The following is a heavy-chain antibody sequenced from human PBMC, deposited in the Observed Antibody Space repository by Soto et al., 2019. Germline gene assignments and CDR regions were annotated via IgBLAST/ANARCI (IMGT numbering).Heavy chain of an antibody. CDR1: GFTFSSYA. CDR2: ISGSGGST. J-gene: IGHJ4*02. Sequence: PGGSLRLSCAASGFTFSSYAMSWVRQAPRKGLEWVSAISGSGGSTYYADSVKGRFTISRDNAKNSLYLQMNSLRAEDTAVYYCAREADAGYCSGGSCYFDYWGQGTLVTVSS. V-gene: IGHV3-23*01. D-gene: IGHD2-15*01. CDR3: AREADAGYCSGGSCYFDY.